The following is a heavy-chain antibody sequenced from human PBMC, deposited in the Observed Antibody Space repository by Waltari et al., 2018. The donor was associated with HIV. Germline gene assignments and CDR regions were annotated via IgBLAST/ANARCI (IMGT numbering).Heavy chain of an antibody. CDR3: ARHGNYGDYVFDP. Sequence: QVQLQQWGAGLLKPSETLSLTCAVYGGSFSGYYWSWIRQPPGKGLEWIGEINHSGSTTYNPALKSRGTIAVDTSKNQFSLKLSSVTAADTAVYYCARHGNYGDYVFDPWGQGTLVTVSS. J-gene: IGHJ5*02. CDR2: INHSGST. V-gene: IGHV4-34*01. CDR1: GGSFSGYY. D-gene: IGHD4-17*01.